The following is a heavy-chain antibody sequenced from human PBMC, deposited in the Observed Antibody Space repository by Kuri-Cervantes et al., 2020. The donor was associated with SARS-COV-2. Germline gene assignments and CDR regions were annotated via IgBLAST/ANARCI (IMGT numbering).Heavy chain of an antibody. Sequence: SETLSLTCGIYGGSFSNSLWDWVRQPPGKGLEWIGEINYSGTTNYNPSLESRVTISVDPSKNLFSLNLTSVTAADTAMYYCARLRRHNDGWFATGYYMDVWGKGTTVTVSS. CDR2: INYSGTT. J-gene: IGHJ6*03. CDR3: ARLRRHNDGWFATGYYMDV. CDR1: GGSFSNSL. V-gene: IGHV4-34*01. D-gene: IGHD6-19*01.